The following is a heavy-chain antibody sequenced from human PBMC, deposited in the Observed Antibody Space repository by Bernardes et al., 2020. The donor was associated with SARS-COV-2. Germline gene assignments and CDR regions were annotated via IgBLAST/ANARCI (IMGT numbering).Heavy chain of an antibody. J-gene: IGHJ3*02. CDR3: VKGVWSAYPDALDI. Sequence: GGSLRLSCAASGFTFDNYAMYWVRQVPGKGLEWVSGINWSSDRADYADSVKGRFTISRDNAKNSVYLEMKSLRPEDTALYYCVKGVWSAYPDALDIWGQGTMVTVSS. CDR1: GFTFDNYA. D-gene: IGHD3-3*01. CDR2: INWSSDRA. V-gene: IGHV3-9*01.